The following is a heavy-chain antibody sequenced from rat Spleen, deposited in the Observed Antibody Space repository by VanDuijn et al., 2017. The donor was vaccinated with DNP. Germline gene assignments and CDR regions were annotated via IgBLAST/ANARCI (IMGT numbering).Heavy chain of an antibody. Sequence: EVKLVESGGGLVQPGRSLKLSCAASGFNFNDYWMGWVRQAPGKGLEWIGEINKDSNTINYTPSLKDKFTISRDNAQNTLFLQMSKLGSEDTALYYCARGPNFGGYSDFFDSWGQGVMVTVSS. D-gene: IGHD1-11*01. J-gene: IGHJ2*01. CDR1: GFNFNDYW. V-gene: IGHV4-2*01. CDR3: ARGPNFGGYSDFFDS. CDR2: INKDSNTI.